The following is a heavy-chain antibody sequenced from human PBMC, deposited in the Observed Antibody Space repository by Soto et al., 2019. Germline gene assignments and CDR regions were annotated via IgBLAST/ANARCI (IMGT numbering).Heavy chain of an antibody. CDR1: AGSISGYF. V-gene: IGHV4-59*03. Sequence: SETLSLTCIVSAGSISGYFWSWIRQPPGKGLEWIAFVYDSGSTNYNPSLKGRVTVSVDTSNNQFSLKLNSVTAADTAVYCCARGWSSSWPYWGQGTLVTVSS. J-gene: IGHJ4*02. CDR3: ARGWSSSWPY. D-gene: IGHD6-13*01. CDR2: VYDSGST.